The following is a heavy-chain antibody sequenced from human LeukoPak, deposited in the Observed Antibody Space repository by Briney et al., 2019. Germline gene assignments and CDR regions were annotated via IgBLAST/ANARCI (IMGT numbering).Heavy chain of an antibody. Sequence: GASVKVSCKASGGTFSSYAISWVRQAPGQGLEWMGGIIPIFGTANYAQKFQGRVTITTDESTSTAYMELSSLRSEDTAVYYCARTSSSSLGFGFPTGFDYWGQGTLVTVSS. D-gene: IGHD6-13*01. CDR1: GGTFSSYA. J-gene: IGHJ4*02. CDR2: IIPIFGTA. V-gene: IGHV1-69*05. CDR3: ARTSSSSLGFGFPTGFDY.